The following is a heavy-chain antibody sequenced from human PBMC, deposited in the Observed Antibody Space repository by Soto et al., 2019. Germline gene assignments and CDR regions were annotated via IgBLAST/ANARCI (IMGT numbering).Heavy chain of an antibody. CDR1: GGSISSYY. D-gene: IGHD7-27*01. J-gene: IGHJ4*02. CDR3: ARGGGPNWGFFIY. CDR2: ISHSGSI. V-gene: IGHV4-59*08. Sequence: QVQLQESGPGLVKPSETLSLTCTVSGGSISSYYWSWIRQPPGKGVEWIGYISHSGSIDYNPSLKRRVAISMDTSKNQFSLKLSSVTAADTAVYYCARGGGPNWGFFIYWGQGTLVAVSS.